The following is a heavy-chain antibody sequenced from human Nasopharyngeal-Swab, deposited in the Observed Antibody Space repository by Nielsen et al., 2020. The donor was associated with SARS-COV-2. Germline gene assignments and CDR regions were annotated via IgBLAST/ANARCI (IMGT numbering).Heavy chain of an antibody. J-gene: IGHJ4*02. CDR1: GFTFSSYA. D-gene: IGHD5-12*01. V-gene: IGHV3-23*01. CDR3: AEDPGFVVATVI. CDR2: ISGSGGST. Sequence: GESLKISCAASGFTFSSYAMNWVRQAPGKGLEWVSAISGSGGSTYYADSVKGRFTISRDNSKNTLYLQMNSLRAEDTAVYYCAEDPGFVVATVIWGQGTLVTVSS.